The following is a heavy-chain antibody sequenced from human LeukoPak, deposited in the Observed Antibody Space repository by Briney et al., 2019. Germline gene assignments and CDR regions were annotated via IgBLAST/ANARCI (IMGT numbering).Heavy chain of an antibody. D-gene: IGHD4-11*01. CDR2: IIPIFGTA. CDR1: GGTFSSYA. J-gene: IGHJ4*02. Sequence: ASVKVSCKASGGTFSSYAISWVRQAPGQGLEWMGGIIPIFGTANYAQKFQGRVTITTDESTSTAYMELSSLRSEDTAVYYCARGRSSYSMVGGDFDYWGQGTLVTVSS. V-gene: IGHV1-69*05. CDR3: ARGRSSYSMVGGDFDY.